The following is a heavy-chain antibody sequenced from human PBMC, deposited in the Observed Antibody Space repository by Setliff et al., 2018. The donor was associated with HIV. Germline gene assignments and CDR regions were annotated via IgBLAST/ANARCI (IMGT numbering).Heavy chain of an antibody. CDR3: ARVGYCSSTSCYDY. CDR2: ISVSGTDI. D-gene: IGHD2-2*01. CDR1: GFTFTNYY. V-gene: IGHV3-11*06. Sequence: GGSLRLSCAASGFTFTNYYMSWIRQAPGKGLELLSYISVSGTDIKYADSVKGRFTVSRDNAKNSLYLQMNSLRAEDTAVYYCARVGYCSSTSCYDYWGQGTLVTVSS. J-gene: IGHJ4*02.